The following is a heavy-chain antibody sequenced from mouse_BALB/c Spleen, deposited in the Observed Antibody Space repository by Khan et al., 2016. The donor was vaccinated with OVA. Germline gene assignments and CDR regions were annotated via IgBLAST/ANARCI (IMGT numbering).Heavy chain of an antibody. J-gene: IGHJ3*01. CDR2: ICPGSGNT. V-gene: IGHV1-77*01. D-gene: IGHD2-2*01. CDR1: GYTFTDYY. Sequence: QVQLQQSGAELARPGASVKLSCKASGYTFTDYYINWVKQRTGQGLEWIGEICPGSGNTYYNEKFKGKATLTADKSSSTAFMQLSSLTSEDSAVYFCARSGIGSFAYWGQGTLVTVSA. CDR3: ARSGIGSFAY.